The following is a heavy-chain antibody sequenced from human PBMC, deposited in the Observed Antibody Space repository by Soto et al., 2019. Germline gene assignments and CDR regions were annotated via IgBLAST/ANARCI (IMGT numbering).Heavy chain of an antibody. D-gene: IGHD6-13*01. Sequence: SVKVSCKASGGTFSSYAISWVRQAPGQGHEWKGGIIPIFGTANYAQKVQGRVTITADVSTSTAYMDLSSLRAEDTAVYYCAREIAAAGTGLDYWGQGTLVTVSS. CDR3: AREIAAAGTGLDY. J-gene: IGHJ4*02. CDR1: GGTFSSYA. V-gene: IGHV1-69*13. CDR2: IIPIFGTA.